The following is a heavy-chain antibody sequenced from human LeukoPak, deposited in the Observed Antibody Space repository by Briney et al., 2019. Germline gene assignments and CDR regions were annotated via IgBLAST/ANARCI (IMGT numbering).Heavy chain of an antibody. CDR3: ARGGDSSGWYSSDY. V-gene: IGHV4-38-2*02. CDR1: DYSISNGYY. J-gene: IGHJ4*02. D-gene: IGHD6-19*01. CDR2: IYHTGRT. Sequence: PSETLSLTCSVSDYSISNGYYWGWIRQPPGKGLEWIGSIYHTGRTYYNPSLKSRVTISVDTSKNQFSLKLSSVTATDTAMYYCARGGDSSGWYSSDYWGQGTLVTVSS.